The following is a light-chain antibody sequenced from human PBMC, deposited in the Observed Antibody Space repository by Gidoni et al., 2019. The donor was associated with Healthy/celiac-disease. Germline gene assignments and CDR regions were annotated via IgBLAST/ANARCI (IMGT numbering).Light chain of an antibody. Sequence: QSVLTQPPTASGTPGQGVPIPCSGSSSNIGSNTVNWYQQLPGTAPKLLIYSNNQPPSGVPDRFSGSKSGTSASLAISGLQSEDEADYYCAAWDDSLNGVVFGGGTKLTVL. V-gene: IGLV1-44*01. J-gene: IGLJ2*01. CDR3: AAWDDSLNGVV. CDR1: SSNIGSNT. CDR2: SNN.